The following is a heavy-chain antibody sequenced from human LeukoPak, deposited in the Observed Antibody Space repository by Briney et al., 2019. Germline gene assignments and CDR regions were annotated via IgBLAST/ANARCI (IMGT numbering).Heavy chain of an antibody. Sequence: ASVKVSCKASGGTFSSYAISWVRRAPGQGLEWMGGIIPIFGTANYAQKFQGRVTITADESTSTAYMELSSLRSEDTAVYYCARDEGHSRSPFDYWGQGTLVTVSS. CDR3: ARDEGHSRSPFDY. CDR1: GGTFSSYA. CDR2: IIPIFGTA. D-gene: IGHD6-13*01. J-gene: IGHJ4*02. V-gene: IGHV1-69*13.